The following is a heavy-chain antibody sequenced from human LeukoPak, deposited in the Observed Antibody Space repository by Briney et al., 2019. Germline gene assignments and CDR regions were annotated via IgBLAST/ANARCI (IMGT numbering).Heavy chain of an antibody. V-gene: IGHV3-53*01. CDR2: IYSGGST. CDR3: ARVLGRAWADAFDI. Sequence: GGSLRLSCAASGFTVSSNYMSWVRQAPGKGLEWVSVIYSGGSTYYADSVKGRFTISRDNSKNTLYLQMNSLRAEDTAVYYCARVLGRAWADAFDIWGQGTMVTVSS. D-gene: IGHD7-27*01. CDR1: GFTVSSNY. J-gene: IGHJ3*02.